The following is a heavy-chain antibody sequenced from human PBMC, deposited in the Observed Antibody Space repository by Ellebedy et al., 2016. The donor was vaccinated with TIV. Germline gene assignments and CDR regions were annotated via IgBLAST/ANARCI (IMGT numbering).Heavy chain of an antibody. CDR2: IYAPGTT. V-gene: IGHV3-53*01. CDR3: ARVDTMGGNYYYYMDV. J-gene: IGHJ6*03. D-gene: IGHD3-16*01. CDR1: GFKFSDYY. Sequence: GESLKISXVASGFKFSDYYMSWIRQVPGKGLEWVSVIYAPGTTYYAGSVKGRFTISRDNSKNTLYLEMNSLRAEDSAIYYCARVDTMGGNYYYYMDVWGKGTTVTVSS.